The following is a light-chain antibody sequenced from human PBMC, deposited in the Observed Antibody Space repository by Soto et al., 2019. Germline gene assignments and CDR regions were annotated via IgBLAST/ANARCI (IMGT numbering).Light chain of an antibody. J-gene: IGLJ1*01. CDR3: SSYVGTNSYV. V-gene: IGLV2-8*01. CDR1: SSDVGGYNY. Sequence: QSVLTQPPSASGAPGQSVTISCTGTSSDVGGYNYVSWYQHHPGKAPKLIIYEVYKRPSGVPDRFSGSKSVNTAALTVSGLQAEAEADYYCSSYVGTNSYVFGTGTKVTVL. CDR2: EVY.